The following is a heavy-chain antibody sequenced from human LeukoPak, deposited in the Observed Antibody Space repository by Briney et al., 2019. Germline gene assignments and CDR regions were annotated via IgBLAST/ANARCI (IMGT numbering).Heavy chain of an antibody. Sequence: PGGSLRLSCAASGFTFSSHWMSWVRQAPGEGLEWVSVIYSGGSTYYADSVKGGFTISRDNSKNTLYLQMKSLRAEDTAVYYCARERNLEIAVAGTIFNYWGQGTLVTVSS. V-gene: IGHV3-66*01. CDR3: ARERNLEIAVAGTIFNY. CDR1: GFTFSSHW. D-gene: IGHD6-19*01. J-gene: IGHJ4*02. CDR2: IYSGGST.